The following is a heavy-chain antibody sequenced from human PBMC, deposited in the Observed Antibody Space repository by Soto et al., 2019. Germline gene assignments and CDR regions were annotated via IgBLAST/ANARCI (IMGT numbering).Heavy chain of an antibody. CDR3: ARDKITGLFDY. CDR1: GGSVSSGSYY. D-gene: IGHD2-8*02. CDR2: IYYTGST. Sequence: SETLSLTCTVSGGSVSSGSYYWSWIRQPPGKGLEWIGYIYYTGSTNYNPSLKSRVTISVDTSKNQFSLKLSSVTAADTAVYYCARDKITGLFDYWGQGTLVTVSS. V-gene: IGHV4-61*01. J-gene: IGHJ4*02.